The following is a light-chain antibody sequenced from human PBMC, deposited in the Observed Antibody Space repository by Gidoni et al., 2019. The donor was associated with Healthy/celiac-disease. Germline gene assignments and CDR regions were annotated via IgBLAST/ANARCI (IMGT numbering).Light chain of an antibody. CDR1: QSVSSN. CDR2: GAS. CDR3: QQYNNWPPWT. J-gene: IGKJ1*01. Sequence: VMTQSPATLSVSPGERATLACRASQSVSSNLACYQQKTGQPPRPLIYGASTRATGIPARFSGRGSGTEFTLTISSLQSEDFAVYYCQQYNNWPPWTFGQGTKVEIK. V-gene: IGKV3-15*01.